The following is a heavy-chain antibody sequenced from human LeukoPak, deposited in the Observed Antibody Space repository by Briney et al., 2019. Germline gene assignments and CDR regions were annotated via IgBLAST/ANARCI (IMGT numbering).Heavy chain of an antibody. CDR2: IHSDGSIT. V-gene: IGHV3-74*01. Sequence: WGAPRLSRAAPGFTLSSYWVDWGRPTPGEGLVWVSRIHSDGSITSYADSVKGRFTISRDNAKNTLYLQMNSLRVEDTAVYYCASPGKAAAEGGQGTPVTVSS. D-gene: IGHD6-13*01. CDR1: GFTLSSYW. J-gene: IGHJ1*01. CDR3: ASPGKAAAE.